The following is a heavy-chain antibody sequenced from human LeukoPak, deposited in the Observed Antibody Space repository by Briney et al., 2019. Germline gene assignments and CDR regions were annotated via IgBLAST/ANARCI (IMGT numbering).Heavy chain of an antibody. V-gene: IGHV4-31*03. D-gene: IGHD3-10*01. CDR2: IYYSGST. CDR3: ARDSSLGFGELSDV. CDR1: GGSISSGGYY. J-gene: IGHJ6*02. Sequence: SETLSLTCTVSGGSISSGGYYWSWIRQHPGKGLEWIGYIYYSGSTYYNPSLKSRVTISVDTSKNQFSLKLSSVTAADTAVYYCARDSSLGFGELSDVWGQGTTVTVSS.